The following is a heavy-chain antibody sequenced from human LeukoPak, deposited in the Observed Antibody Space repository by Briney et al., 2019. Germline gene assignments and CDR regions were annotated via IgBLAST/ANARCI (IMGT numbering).Heavy chain of an antibody. CDR3: ARPSSPYYYDSSGYYPTNAFDI. J-gene: IGHJ3*02. CDR1: GYSFTSYW. D-gene: IGHD3-22*01. CDR2: IYPGDSDT. V-gene: IGHV5-51*01. Sequence: GESLKISCKGSGYSFTSYWIGWVRQMPGKGLEWMGIIYPGDSDTRYSPSFQGQVTISADKSISTAYLQWSSLKASDTAMHYCARPSSPYYYDSSGYYPTNAFDIWGQGTMVTASS.